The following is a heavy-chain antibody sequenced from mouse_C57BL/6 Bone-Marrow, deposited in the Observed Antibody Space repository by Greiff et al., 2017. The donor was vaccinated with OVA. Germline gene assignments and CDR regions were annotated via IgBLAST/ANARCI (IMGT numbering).Heavy chain of an antibody. Sequence: LQESGAELARPGASVKLSCKASGYTFTSYGISWVKQRTGQGLEWIGEIYPRSGNTYYNEKFKGKATLTADKSSSTAYMELRSLTSEDSAVYFCARGNSKWYFDVWGTGTTVTVSS. CDR2: IYPRSGNT. J-gene: IGHJ1*03. CDR1: GYTFTSYG. CDR3: ARGNSKWYFDV. V-gene: IGHV1-81*01. D-gene: IGHD2-5*01.